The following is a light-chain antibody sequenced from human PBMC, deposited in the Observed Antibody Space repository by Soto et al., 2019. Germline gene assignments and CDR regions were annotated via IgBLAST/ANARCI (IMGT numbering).Light chain of an antibody. CDR3: YSAADNDLGV. V-gene: IGLV3-27*01. J-gene: IGLJ2*01. CDR1: VMAKKY. Sequence: SYELTQPSSVSVSPGQTARITCSGDVMAKKYARWFQQKPGQAPVLVIYRDSERPSGIPERFSGSRLGTTVTLTISGAQVEDEADYYCYSAADNDLGVFGGGTKLTVL. CDR2: RDS.